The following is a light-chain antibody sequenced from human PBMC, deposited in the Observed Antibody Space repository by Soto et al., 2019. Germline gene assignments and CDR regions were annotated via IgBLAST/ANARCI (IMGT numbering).Light chain of an antibody. CDR2: KAS. Sequence: DIEMTQSPSTLSASVGDRVTITCRASQSIRSWLAWYQQKPGKAPKLLIYKASSLETGVPLRFRGSGSGKDLTLTSSTLQPDDFATYYCKQYNSYPWTFGQGTEVDIX. CDR3: KQYNSYPWT. J-gene: IGKJ1*01. V-gene: IGKV1-5*03. CDR1: QSIRSW.